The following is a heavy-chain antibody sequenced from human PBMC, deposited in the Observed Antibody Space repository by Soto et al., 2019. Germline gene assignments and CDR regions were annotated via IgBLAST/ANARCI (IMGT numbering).Heavy chain of an antibody. Sequence: PSETLSLTCAVSGYSISSGYYWGWIRQPPGKGLEWIGSIYHSGSTYYNPSLKSRVTISVDTSKNQFSLKLSSVTAADTAVYYCARCASSIPYYFDSWGQGTLVTVSS. CDR1: GYSISSGYY. D-gene: IGHD6-6*01. V-gene: IGHV4-38-2*01. J-gene: IGHJ4*02. CDR2: IYHSGST. CDR3: ARCASSIPYYFDS.